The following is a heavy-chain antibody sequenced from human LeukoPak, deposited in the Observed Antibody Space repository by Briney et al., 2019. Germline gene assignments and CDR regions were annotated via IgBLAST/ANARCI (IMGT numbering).Heavy chain of an antibody. CDR3: SKAGDTNYYRYGDY. D-gene: IGHD5-18*01. CDR1: GFTFSSYA. CDR2: ISFSGGYT. Sequence: GGSLRLSCAASGFTFSSYAMSWVRQPPGKGLDWVSTISFSGGYTYYADSVKGRFTISRDNSKNTLYLQMNSLRVEDTAVYYCSKAGDTNYYRYGDYWGQGTLVTVSS. J-gene: IGHJ4*02. V-gene: IGHV3-23*01.